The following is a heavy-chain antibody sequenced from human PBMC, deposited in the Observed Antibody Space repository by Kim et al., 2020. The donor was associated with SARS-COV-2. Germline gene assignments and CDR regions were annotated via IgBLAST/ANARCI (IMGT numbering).Heavy chain of an antibody. V-gene: IGHV5-51*01. CDR2: IYPGDSDT. Sequence: GESLKISCKGSGYSFTSYWIGWVRQMPGKGPEWMGIIYPGDSDTRYSPSFQGQVTIPADKSISTAYLQWSSLKASDTAMYYCASLFGSGYSQNLFDYWGQGTLVTVSS. D-gene: IGHD3-22*01. CDR1: GYSFTSYW. CDR3: ASLFGSGYSQNLFDY. J-gene: IGHJ4*02.